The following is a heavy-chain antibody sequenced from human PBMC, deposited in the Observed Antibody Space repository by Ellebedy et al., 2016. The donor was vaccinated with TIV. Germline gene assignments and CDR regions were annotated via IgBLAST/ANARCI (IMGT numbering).Heavy chain of an antibody. CDR1: GGSFSGYY. CDR2: INHSGST. J-gene: IGHJ6*02. Sequence: SETLSLXCAVYGGSFSGYYWSWIRQPPGKGLEWIGEINHSGSTNYNPSLKSRVTISLDTSKNQFSLKLSSVTAADTAVYYCARAYYGSGSYSVYYYYGMDVWGQGTTVTVSS. D-gene: IGHD3-10*01. V-gene: IGHV4-34*01. CDR3: ARAYYGSGSYSVYYYYGMDV.